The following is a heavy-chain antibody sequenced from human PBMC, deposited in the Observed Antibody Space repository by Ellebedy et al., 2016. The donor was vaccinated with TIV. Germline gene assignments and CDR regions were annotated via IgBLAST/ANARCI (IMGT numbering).Heavy chain of an antibody. Sequence: MPGGSLRLSCAVHGESFTAYYWTWVRQSPAKGLEWLGEISHSGSGNYNPSLESRLTISVDKSSNQFSLKLSYVTAADTAVYYCAGTRGYGYVYWGLGTLVTVSS. V-gene: IGHV4-34*01. D-gene: IGHD5-18*01. CDR2: ISHSGSG. CDR1: GESFTAYY. CDR3: AGTRGYGYVY. J-gene: IGHJ4*02.